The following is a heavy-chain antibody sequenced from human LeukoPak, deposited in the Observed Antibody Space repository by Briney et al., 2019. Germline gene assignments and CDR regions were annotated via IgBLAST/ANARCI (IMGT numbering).Heavy chain of an antibody. V-gene: IGHV4-38-2*02. CDR2: IYHSGST. CDR3: ATDSSGYYYPDY. CDR1: GYSISSGYY. J-gene: IGHJ4*02. D-gene: IGHD3-22*01. Sequence: SETLSLTCTVSGYSISSGYYWGWIRQPPGKGLEWIGSIYHSGSTYYNPSLKSRVTISVDTSRNQFSLKLSSVTAADTAVYYCATDSSGYYYPDYWGQGTLVTVYS.